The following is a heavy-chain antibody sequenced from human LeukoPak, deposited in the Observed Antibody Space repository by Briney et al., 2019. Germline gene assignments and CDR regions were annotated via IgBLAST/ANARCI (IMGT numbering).Heavy chain of an antibody. CDR1: GGSISSYY. Sequence: SETLSLTCTVSGGSISSYYWSWIRQPPGKGLEWIGYIYYSGSTNYNPSLKSRVTISVDTSKNQFSLKLSSVTAADTAVYYCAKMGYHDSSGCPFDYWGQGTLVTVSS. J-gene: IGHJ4*02. D-gene: IGHD3-22*01. CDR2: IYYSGST. CDR3: AKMGYHDSSGCPFDY. V-gene: IGHV4-59*01.